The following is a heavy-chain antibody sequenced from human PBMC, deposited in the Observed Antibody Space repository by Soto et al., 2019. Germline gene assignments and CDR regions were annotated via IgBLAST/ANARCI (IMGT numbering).Heavy chain of an antibody. Sequence: QVQLVQSGAEVKKPGSSVKVSYKASGGTFRSYAISWVRQAPGQGLEWMGGIIPIFGTANYAQKFQGRVTITADESTSTAYMELSSLRSEDTAVYYCARNSYHPHYYYGMDVWGQGTTVTVSS. CDR1: GGTFRSYA. CDR2: IIPIFGTA. CDR3: ARNSYHPHYYYGMDV. D-gene: IGHD5-18*01. J-gene: IGHJ6*02. V-gene: IGHV1-69*01.